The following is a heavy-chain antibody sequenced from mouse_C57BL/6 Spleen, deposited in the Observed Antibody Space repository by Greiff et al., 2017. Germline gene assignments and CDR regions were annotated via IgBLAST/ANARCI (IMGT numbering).Heavy chain of an antibody. CDR1: GFTFSDYY. J-gene: IGHJ4*01. V-gene: IGHV5-16*01. CDR2: INYDGSST. Sequence: EVMLVESEGGLVQPGSSMKLSCTASGFTFSDYYMAWVRQVPEKGLEWVANINYDGSSTYYLDSLKSRFIISRDNAKNILNLQMSSLKSEDTATYYCAREGWDDAMDYWGQGTSVTVSS. CDR3: AREGWDDAMDY. D-gene: IGHD4-1*01.